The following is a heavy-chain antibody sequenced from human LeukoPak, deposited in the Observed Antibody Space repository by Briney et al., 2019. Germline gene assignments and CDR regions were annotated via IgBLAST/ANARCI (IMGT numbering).Heavy chain of an antibody. CDR3: ARSPGTGYSSSWFDY. Sequence: GGSLRLSCAASGFTVSSNYMSWVRQAPGKGLEWVSSISSSSSYIYYADSVKGRFTIPRDNAKNSLYLQMNSLRAEDTAVYYCARSPGTGYSSSWFDYWGQGTLVTVSS. D-gene: IGHD6-13*01. CDR1: GFTVSSNY. CDR2: ISSSSSYI. V-gene: IGHV3-21*01. J-gene: IGHJ4*02.